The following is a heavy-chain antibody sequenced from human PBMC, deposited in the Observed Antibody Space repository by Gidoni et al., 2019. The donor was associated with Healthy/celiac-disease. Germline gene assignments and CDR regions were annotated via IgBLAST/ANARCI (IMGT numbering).Heavy chain of an antibody. CDR3: AKGADYYDSSGYLDY. V-gene: IGHV3-43D*03. CDR1: GFTFDDYA. Sequence: EVQLVESGGVVVQPGGSLRLSCAASGFTFDDYAMHWVRQAPGKGLEWVSLISWDGGSTYYADSVKGRFTISRDNSKNSLYLQMNSLRAEDTALYYCAKGADYYDSSGYLDYWGQGTLVTVSS. J-gene: IGHJ4*02. D-gene: IGHD3-22*01. CDR2: ISWDGGST.